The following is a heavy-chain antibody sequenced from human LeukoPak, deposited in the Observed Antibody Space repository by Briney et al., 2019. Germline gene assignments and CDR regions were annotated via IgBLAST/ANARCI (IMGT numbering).Heavy chain of an antibody. D-gene: IGHD5-12*01. J-gene: IGHJ4*02. V-gene: IGHV1-8*01. CDR1: GYTFTSYD. CDR2: MNPNSGNT. CDR3: ARIAFPRFSGEFDY. Sequence: ASVKVSCKASGYTFTSYDINWVRQATGQGLEWMGWMNPNSGNTGYAQKFQGRVTMTRDTSISTAYMELSRLRSDDTAVYYCARIAFPRFSGEFDYWGQGTLVTVSS.